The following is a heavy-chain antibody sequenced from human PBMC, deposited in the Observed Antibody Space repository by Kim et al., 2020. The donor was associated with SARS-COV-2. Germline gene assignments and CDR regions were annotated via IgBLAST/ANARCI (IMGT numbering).Heavy chain of an antibody. Sequence: ASVKVSCKVSGYTLTELSMHWVRQAPGKGLEWMGGFDPEDGETIYAQKFQGRVTMTEDTSTDTAYMELSSLRSEDTAVYYCALPVGSAAGTTYYFDYWGQGTLVTVSS. D-gene: IGHD6-13*01. V-gene: IGHV1-24*01. CDR2: FDPEDGET. CDR3: ALPVGSAAGTTYYFDY. CDR1: GYTLTELS. J-gene: IGHJ4*02.